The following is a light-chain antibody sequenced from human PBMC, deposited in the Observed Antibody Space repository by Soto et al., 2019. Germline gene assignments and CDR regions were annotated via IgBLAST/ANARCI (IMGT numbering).Light chain of an antibody. CDR2: GAS. V-gene: IGKV3-15*01. Sequence: EIVMTQSPATLSVSPGERATLSCRASQSVSSNLAWYQQKPGQAPRLLIYGASTRATGIPARFSGSGSGTEFTLTISSPQSEDFAVNYCQQYNNWPPTFGQGTKVEIK. J-gene: IGKJ1*01. CDR1: QSVSSN. CDR3: QQYNNWPPT.